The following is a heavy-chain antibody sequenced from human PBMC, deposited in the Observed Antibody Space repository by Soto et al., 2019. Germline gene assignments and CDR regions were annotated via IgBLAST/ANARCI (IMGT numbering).Heavy chain of an antibody. Sequence: VGSLRLSCAASGFTFSSYGMHWVRQAPGKGLEWVAVIWYDGSNKYYADSVKGRFTISRDNSKNTLYLQMNSLRAEDTAVYYCAILQWLAPYFDYWGQGTLVTVSS. J-gene: IGHJ4*02. V-gene: IGHV3-33*01. CDR2: IWYDGSNK. D-gene: IGHD6-19*01. CDR3: AILQWLAPYFDY. CDR1: GFTFSSYG.